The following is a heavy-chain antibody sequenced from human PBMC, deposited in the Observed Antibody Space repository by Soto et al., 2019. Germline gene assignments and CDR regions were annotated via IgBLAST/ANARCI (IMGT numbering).Heavy chain of an antibody. V-gene: IGHV3-23*01. CDR3: AKDMPGSGSYYIYGMDV. CDR1: GFTFTNYA. J-gene: IGHJ6*02. D-gene: IGHD3-10*01. Sequence: EVQRLESGGGLVQPGGSLRLSCAASGFTFTNYAMSWVRQAPGKGLEWVSTISASGGSTYHADSVKGRFTISRDNSKNTLSMQMNSLRAENTAGYYCAKDMPGSGSYYIYGMDVWGQGTTVTVS. CDR2: ISASGGST.